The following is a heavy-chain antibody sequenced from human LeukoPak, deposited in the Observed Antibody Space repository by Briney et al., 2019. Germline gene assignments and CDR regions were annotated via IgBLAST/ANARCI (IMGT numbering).Heavy chain of an antibody. D-gene: IGHD2-2*01. CDR3: ARGGCSSTGCYGNWFDP. CDR1: GGSISSCY. CDR2: IYYSGNT. J-gene: IGHJ5*02. Sequence: PSETLSLTCTVSGGSISSCYWSWFRQPPGKGLEWIGDIYYSGNTKYKPSLKSRGTISVDTSKNQFSLKLSSVTAVDTAVYYCARGGCSSTGCYGNWFDPWGQGNLVTVSS. V-gene: IGHV4-59*01.